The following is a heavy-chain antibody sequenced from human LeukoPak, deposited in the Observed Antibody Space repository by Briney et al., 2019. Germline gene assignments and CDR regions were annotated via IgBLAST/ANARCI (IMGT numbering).Heavy chain of an antibody. V-gene: IGHV1-69*04. CDR2: IIPILGIA. CDR3: ARVPLSGEYYYDSSGYYDY. D-gene: IGHD3-22*01. J-gene: IGHJ4*02. Sequence: SVKVSCKASGGTFRTYVFSWVRQDPGQGLEWMGRIIPILGIANYAQKFQGRVTITADKSTSTAYMELSSLRSEDTAVYYCARVPLSGEYYYDSSGYYDYWGQGTLVTVSS. CDR1: GGTFRTYV.